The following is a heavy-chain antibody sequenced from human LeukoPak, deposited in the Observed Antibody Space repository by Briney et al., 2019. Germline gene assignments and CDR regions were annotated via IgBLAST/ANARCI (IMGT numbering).Heavy chain of an antibody. D-gene: IGHD2-15*01. CDR1: GFTFSSYG. CDR3: AKDSGGLDI. J-gene: IGHJ3*02. V-gene: IGHV3-30*18. CDR2: ISYDGSNK. Sequence: GGSLRLSCAASGFTFSSYGMHWVRQAPGKGLEWVAVISYDGSNKYYADSVKGRFTISRDNSKNTLYLQMNSLRAEDTAVYYCAKDSGGLDIWGQGTMVTVSS.